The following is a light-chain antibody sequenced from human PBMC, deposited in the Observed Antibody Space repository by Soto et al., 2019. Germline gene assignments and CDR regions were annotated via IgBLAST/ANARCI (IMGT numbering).Light chain of an antibody. Sequence: DSRMTQSPSTLSASVGDRVTITCRASQSISSWLAWYQQKSGKAPKVLIYDASRLESGVPSRFSGSGSGTEFTLTISSLQPDDFATYYCQQYNSYSWTFGQGTKVDIK. CDR3: QQYNSYSWT. V-gene: IGKV1-5*01. CDR1: QSISSW. CDR2: DAS. J-gene: IGKJ1*01.